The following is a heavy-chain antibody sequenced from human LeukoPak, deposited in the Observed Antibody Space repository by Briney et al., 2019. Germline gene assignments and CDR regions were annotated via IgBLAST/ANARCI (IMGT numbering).Heavy chain of an antibody. CDR3: ARKSGYARDY. J-gene: IGHJ4*02. CDR1: GFTFSSYA. D-gene: IGHD5-12*01. V-gene: IGHV4-34*01. CDR2: INHSGST. Sequence: GSLRLSCAASGFTFSSYAMSWVRQPPGKGLEWIGEINHSGSTTNHNPSLKSRVTMSVDTSKNQFSLKMTSVTAADTAVYYCARKSGYARDYWGQGTLVIVSS.